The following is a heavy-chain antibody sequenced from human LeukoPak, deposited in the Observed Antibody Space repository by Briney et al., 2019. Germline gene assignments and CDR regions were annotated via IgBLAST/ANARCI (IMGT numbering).Heavy chain of an antibody. D-gene: IGHD6-13*01. CDR2: INWNGGST. Sequence: GGSLRLSCAASGFSFDGYDMRWVRQAPGKGLEWVSGINWNGGSTGYADSVKGRFTISRDNAKNSLYLQMNSLRAEDTALYYCARAGAAAGRYYYYYYMDVWGKGTTVTVSS. CDR1: GFSFDGYD. V-gene: IGHV3-20*04. CDR3: ARAGAAAGRYYYYYYMDV. J-gene: IGHJ6*03.